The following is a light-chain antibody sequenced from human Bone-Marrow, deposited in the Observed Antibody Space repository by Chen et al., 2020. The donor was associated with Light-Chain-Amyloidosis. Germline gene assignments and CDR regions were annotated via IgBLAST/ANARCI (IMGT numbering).Light chain of an antibody. CDR2: DDS. V-gene: IGLV3-21*02. J-gene: IGLJ3*02. Sequence: SYLLTQPSSGSVAPGQTATIACGGNNVGSTSVHWYQQTPGQAPLLVVDDDSDRPSGIPEGLSGSNSGNTATLTISRVEAGDEADYYCQVWDRSSDRPVFGGGTKLTVL. CDR1: NVGSTS. CDR3: QVWDRSSDRPV.